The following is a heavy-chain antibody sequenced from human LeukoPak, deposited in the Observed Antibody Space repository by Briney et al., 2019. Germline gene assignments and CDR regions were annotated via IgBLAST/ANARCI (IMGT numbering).Heavy chain of an antibody. CDR1: GFTFSSYS. V-gene: IGHV3-48*02. CDR2: ISSSSTI. J-gene: IGHJ6*02. CDR3: ARDRSRLDFWSGFDAVIATENYYYGMDV. D-gene: IGHD3-3*01. Sequence: HPGGSLRLSCAASGFTFSSYSMNWVRQAPGKGLEWVSYISSSSTIYYAASVKGRFTISRDNAKNSLYLQMNSLRDEDTAVYYCARDRSRLDFWSGFDAVIATENYYYGMDVWGQGTTVTVSS.